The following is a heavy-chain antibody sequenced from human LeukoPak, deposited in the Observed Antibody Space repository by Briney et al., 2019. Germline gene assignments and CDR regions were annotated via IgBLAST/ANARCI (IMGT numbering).Heavy chain of an antibody. CDR3: ARALSGKAGHFDY. V-gene: IGHV1-69*04. D-gene: IGHD6-19*01. J-gene: IGHJ4*02. CDR2: IIPILGIA. CDR1: GGTFSSYA. Sequence: SVKVSCKASGGTFSSYAISWVRQAPGQGLEWMGRIIPILGIANYAQKFQGRVTIIADKSTSTAYMELSSLRSEDTAVYYCARALSGKAGHFDYWGQGTLVTVSS.